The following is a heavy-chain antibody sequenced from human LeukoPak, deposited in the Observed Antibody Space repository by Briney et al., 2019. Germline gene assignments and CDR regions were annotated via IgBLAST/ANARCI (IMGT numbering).Heavy chain of an antibody. D-gene: IGHD4-17*01. CDR2: ITDSGSTN. J-gene: IGHJ4*02. V-gene: IGHV3-11*01. CDR3: ARETSYGDYTYVDY. CDR1: GFSFSDFY. Sequence: NAGGSLRLSCAASGFSFSDFYMNWIRQAPGKGLEWVSYITDSGSTNFYADSVKGRFTISRDNAKNSLYLQMNSLRVEDTAIHYCARETSYGDYTYVDYWGQGTLVTVSS.